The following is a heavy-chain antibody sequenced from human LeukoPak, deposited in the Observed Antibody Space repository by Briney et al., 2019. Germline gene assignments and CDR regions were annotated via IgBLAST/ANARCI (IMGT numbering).Heavy chain of an antibody. D-gene: IGHD3-22*01. CDR2: ISGSGGST. CDR1: GFTFINYA. Sequence: GGSLRLSCAASGFTFINYAMSWVRQVPGKGLEWVSAISGSGGSTYYADSVKGRFTISRDNSKNTLYLQMNSLRAEDTAVYYCAKVPHHIMYYYDSSGYVFDCWGQGTLVTVSS. V-gene: IGHV3-23*01. J-gene: IGHJ4*02. CDR3: AKVPHHIMYYYDSSGYVFDC.